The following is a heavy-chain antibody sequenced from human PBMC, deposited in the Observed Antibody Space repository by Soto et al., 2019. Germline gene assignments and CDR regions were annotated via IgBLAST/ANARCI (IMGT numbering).Heavy chain of an antibody. Sequence: GGSLRLSCAASGFTFSSYAMSWVRQAPGKGLEWVSAISGSGGSTYYADSVKGRFTISRDNSKNTLYLQMNSLRAEDTAVYYCAKDQAFWSCYYTFFDYWGQGTLITVSS. J-gene: IGHJ4*02. D-gene: IGHD3-3*01. CDR2: ISGSGGST. V-gene: IGHV3-23*01. CDR1: GFTFSSYA. CDR3: AKDQAFWSCYYTFFDY.